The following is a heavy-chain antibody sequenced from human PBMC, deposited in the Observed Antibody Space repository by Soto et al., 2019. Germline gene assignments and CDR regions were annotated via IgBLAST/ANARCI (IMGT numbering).Heavy chain of an antibody. V-gene: IGHV4-39*01. CDR2: IHYRGST. CDR3: ARLHYGTESYYIAACWFDP. D-gene: IGHD3-10*01. CDR1: GGSIIITISY. J-gene: IGHJ5*02. Sequence: SETLSLTCTVSGGSIIITISYLGWIRLPPGKGLECIGSIHYRGSTYYNPSLKRRVTISVDTSKYQFSLKLRLVTADVTAADFCARLHYGTESYYIAACWFDPWSEGALVTVCS.